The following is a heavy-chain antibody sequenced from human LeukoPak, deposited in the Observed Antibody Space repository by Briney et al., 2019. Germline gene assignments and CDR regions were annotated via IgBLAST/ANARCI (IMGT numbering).Heavy chain of an antibody. J-gene: IGHJ4*02. Sequence: SETLSLTCTVSGGSISSYYWSWIRQPPGKGLEWIGYIYYSGSTNYNPSLKSRVTISVDTSKNQFSLKLSSVTAADTAVYYCARANNSSWHNWGQGTLVTVSS. CDR1: GGSISSYY. V-gene: IGHV4-59*01. CDR2: IYYSGST. CDR3: ARANNSSWHN. D-gene: IGHD6-13*01.